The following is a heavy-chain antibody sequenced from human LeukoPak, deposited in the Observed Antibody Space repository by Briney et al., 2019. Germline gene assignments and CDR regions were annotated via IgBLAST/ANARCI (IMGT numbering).Heavy chain of an antibody. CDR1: GYTFTNYD. Sequence: ASVKVSCKASGYTFTNYDINWVRRATGQGLEWMGWMNPNSGNTGYAQKFQGRVTITRNTSISTAYMELSSLRSEDTAVYFCARGDTSGWLYWGQGTLVTVSS. D-gene: IGHD6-19*01. CDR2: MNPNSGNT. J-gene: IGHJ4*02. V-gene: IGHV1-8*03. CDR3: ARGDTSGWLY.